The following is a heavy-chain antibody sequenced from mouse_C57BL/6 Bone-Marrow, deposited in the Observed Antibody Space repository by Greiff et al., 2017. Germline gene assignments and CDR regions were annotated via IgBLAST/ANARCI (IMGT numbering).Heavy chain of an antibody. D-gene: IGHD1-1*01. V-gene: IGHV5-15*04. CDR2: ISNLAYSI. Sequence: EVKLVESGGGLVQPGGSLKLSCAASGFTFSDYGMAWVRQAPRKGPEWVAFISNLAYSIYYADTLTGRFTIYRENAKNTLYLEMSSLRSEDTAMYYCARRGPYGSSYGWYFDVWGTGTTVTVSS. CDR1: GFTFSDYG. J-gene: IGHJ1*03. CDR3: ARRGPYGSSYGWYFDV.